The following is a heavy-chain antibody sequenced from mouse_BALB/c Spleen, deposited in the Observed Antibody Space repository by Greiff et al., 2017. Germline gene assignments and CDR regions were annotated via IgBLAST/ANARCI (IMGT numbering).Heavy chain of an antibody. CDR2: INPSTGYT. V-gene: IGHV1-7*01. Sequence: VQLQQSGAELAKPGASVQMSCKASGYTFTSYWMHWVKQRPGQGLEWIGYINPSTGYTEYNQKFKDKATLTADKSSSTAYMQLSSLTSEDSAVYYCARKGLTGLDYWGKGTTLTVSS. D-gene: IGHD4-1*01. CDR3: ARKGLTGLDY. CDR1: GYTFTSYW. J-gene: IGHJ2*01.